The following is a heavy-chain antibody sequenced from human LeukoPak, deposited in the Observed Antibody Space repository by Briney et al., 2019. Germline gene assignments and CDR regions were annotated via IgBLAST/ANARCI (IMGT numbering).Heavy chain of an antibody. D-gene: IGHD5-12*01. CDR1: GFTFSSYA. J-gene: IGHJ4*02. CDR3: AKEAGYSGYDYPDY. V-gene: IGHV3-23*01. CDR2: ISGSGYST. Sequence: PGGSLRLSCAAAGFTFSSYAMSCVRQAPGKGLEWVSAISGSGYSTYYADSVKGRFTISRDNSKNTLYLQMNSLRAEDTAVYYSAKEAGYSGYDYPDYWGQGTLVTVSS.